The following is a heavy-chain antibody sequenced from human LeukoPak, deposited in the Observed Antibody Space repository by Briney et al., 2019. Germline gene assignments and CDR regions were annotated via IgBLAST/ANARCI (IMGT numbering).Heavy chain of an antibody. CDR3: ATDDTFQFDY. CDR2: INPNPGGT. V-gene: IGHV1-2*02. Sequence: EXMGWINPNPGGTNYAQKFHGRVTITRDTSINTAYMELSRLTSDDTAVYYCATDDTFQFDYWGQGTLVTVSS. J-gene: IGHJ4*02.